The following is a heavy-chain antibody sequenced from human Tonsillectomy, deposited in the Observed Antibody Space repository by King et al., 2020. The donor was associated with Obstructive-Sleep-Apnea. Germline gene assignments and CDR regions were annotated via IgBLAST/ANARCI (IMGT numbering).Heavy chain of an antibody. CDR2: IRYDGSNK. D-gene: IGHD6-19*01. CDR1: GFTFSNYV. CDR3: ARGSYSSGWEGDY. V-gene: IGHV3-30*02. Sequence: VQLVESGGGVVQPGRSLRLSCAASGFTFSNYVMHWVRQAPGKGLEWVAFIRYDGSNKYYGDSVKGRFTISRDNSKNTQYLQMNSLRPEDTAVYYCARGSYSSGWEGDYWGQGTLVIVSS. J-gene: IGHJ4*02.